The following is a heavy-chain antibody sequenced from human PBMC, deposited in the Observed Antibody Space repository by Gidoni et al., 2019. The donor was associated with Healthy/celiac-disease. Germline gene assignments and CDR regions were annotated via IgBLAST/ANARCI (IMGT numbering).Heavy chain of an antibody. J-gene: IGHJ4*02. CDR1: GFTFSNAW. D-gene: IGHD3-16*02. CDR3: TTTYYDYVWGSYRDY. V-gene: IGHV3-15*01. Sequence: EVQLVESGGGLVKPGGSLRLSCAASGFTFSNAWMSWVRQAPGKGLEWVGRIKSKTDGGTTDYAAPVKGRFTSSRDDSKNTLYLQMNSLKTEDTAVYYCTTTYYDYVWGSYRDYWGQGTLVTVSS. CDR2: IKSKTDGGTT.